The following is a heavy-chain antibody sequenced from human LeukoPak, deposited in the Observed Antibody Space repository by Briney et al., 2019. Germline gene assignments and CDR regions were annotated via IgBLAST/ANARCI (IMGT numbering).Heavy chain of an antibody. CDR3: ARATSPMAALELDY. CDR2: IIPIFGTA. CDR1: GYTFTSYG. D-gene: IGHD2-15*01. Sequence: ASVKVSCKASGYTFTSYGISWVRQAPGQGLEWMGGIIPIFGTANYAQKFQGRVTITADESTSTAYMELSSLRSEDTAVYYCARATSPMAALELDYWGQGTLVTVSS. J-gene: IGHJ4*02. V-gene: IGHV1-69*13.